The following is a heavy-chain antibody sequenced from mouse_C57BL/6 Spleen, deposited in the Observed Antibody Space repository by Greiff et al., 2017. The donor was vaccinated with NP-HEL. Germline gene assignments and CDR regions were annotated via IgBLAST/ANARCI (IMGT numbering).Heavy chain of an antibody. CDR2: IRNKANGYTT. J-gene: IGHJ4*01. Sequence: DVQLVESGGGLVQPGGSLSLSCAASGFTFTDYYMSWVRQPPGKALEWLGFIRNKANGYTTEYSASVKGRFTISRDNSQSILYLQMNALRAEDSATYYCARLYGRGAMDYWGQGTSVTVSS. V-gene: IGHV7-3*01. CDR3: ARLYGRGAMDY. D-gene: IGHD1-1*01. CDR1: GFTFTDYY.